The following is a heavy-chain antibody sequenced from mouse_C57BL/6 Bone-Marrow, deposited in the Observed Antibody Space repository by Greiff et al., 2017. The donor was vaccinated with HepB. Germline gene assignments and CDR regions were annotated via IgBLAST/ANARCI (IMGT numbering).Heavy chain of an antibody. CDR3: ARGEIITLNY. Sequence: EVKLMESGPELVKPGASVKISCKASGYTFTDYYMNWVKQSHGKSLEWIGDINPNNGGTSYNQKFKGKATLTVDKSSSTAYMELRSLTSEDSAVYYCARGEIITLNYWGQGTTLTFSS. D-gene: IGHD1-1*01. CDR1: GYTFTDYY. V-gene: IGHV1-26*01. J-gene: IGHJ2*01. CDR2: INPNNGGT.